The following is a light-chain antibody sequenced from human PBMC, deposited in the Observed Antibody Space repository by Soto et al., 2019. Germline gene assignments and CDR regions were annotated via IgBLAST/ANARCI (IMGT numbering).Light chain of an antibody. J-gene: IGKJ2*01. V-gene: IGKV2-28*01. CDR1: QSLLHSNGYNY. CDR2: LAS. Sequence: DIVMTQSPLSLPVTPGEPASISCRSSQSLLHSNGYNYLDWYLQKPGQSPQLLIYLASSWASGVPDRFSGSASGTDFTLKISRVEAEDVGVYFCMQVLQTPYTFGQGTKLEIK. CDR3: MQVLQTPYT.